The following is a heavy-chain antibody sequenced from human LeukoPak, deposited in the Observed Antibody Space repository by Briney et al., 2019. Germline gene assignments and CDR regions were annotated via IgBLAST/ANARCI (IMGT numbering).Heavy chain of an antibody. CDR1: GCTFSSQG. D-gene: IGHD3-22*01. Sequence: SGESLRLSCAASGCTFSSQGMSWVRQAPGKGLDWVSAISGGGGSTFYADSVKGRFTISRVNSKNTLYLHMNSLRAEDTAVYYCATDSSGFYWLFDSWGQGTLVTVSS. CDR3: ATDSSGFYWLFDS. V-gene: IGHV3-23*01. CDR2: ISGGGGST. J-gene: IGHJ4*02.